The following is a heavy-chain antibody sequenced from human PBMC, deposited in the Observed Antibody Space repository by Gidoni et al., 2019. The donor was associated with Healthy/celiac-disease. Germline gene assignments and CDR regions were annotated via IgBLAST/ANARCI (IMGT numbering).Heavy chain of an antibody. D-gene: IGHD3-10*01. CDR1: GYTFTSYG. CDR2: CSAYNGNT. Sequence: QAPLVQSGAEVKKPGASVKVSCKASGYTFTSYGISWVRQAPGQGLEWMGWCSAYNGNTNYAQKLQGRVTMTTDTSTSTAYMELRSLRSDDTAVYYCARCPLVTMVRGASPYYFDYWGQGTLVTVSS. J-gene: IGHJ4*02. V-gene: IGHV1-18*04. CDR3: ARCPLVTMVRGASPYYFDY.